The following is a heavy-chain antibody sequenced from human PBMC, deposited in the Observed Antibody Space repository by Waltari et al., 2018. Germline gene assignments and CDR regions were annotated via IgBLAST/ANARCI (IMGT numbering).Heavy chain of an antibody. V-gene: IGHV3-43D*04. J-gene: IGHJ4*02. Sequence: EVQLVESGGVVVQPGGSLRLSCAASGFTFDDYAMHWVRQAPGKGLEWVSLISWDCGSTIYADAVKGRFTISRDNSKNSLYLQMNSLRAEDTALDYCAKDSWGAGTGVGIAVAGGGYDYWGQGTLVTVSS. D-gene: IGHD6-19*01. CDR1: GFTFDDYA. CDR2: ISWDCGST. CDR3: AKDSWGAGTGVGIAVAGGGYDY.